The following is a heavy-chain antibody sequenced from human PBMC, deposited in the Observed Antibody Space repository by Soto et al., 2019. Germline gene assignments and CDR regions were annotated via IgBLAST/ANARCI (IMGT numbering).Heavy chain of an antibody. Sequence: QVQLVQSGAEVKKPGASVKVSCKASGYTFTSYYMHWVRQAPGQGLEWMGIINPSGGSTSYAQKFQGRVTMTRDTSTSTVYMELSSLRSEDTAVYYCARDLHINPGEAVAKDYWGQGTLVTVSS. CDR2: INPSGGST. CDR3: ARDLHINPGEAVAKDY. V-gene: IGHV1-46*01. J-gene: IGHJ4*02. D-gene: IGHD6-19*01. CDR1: GYTFTSYY.